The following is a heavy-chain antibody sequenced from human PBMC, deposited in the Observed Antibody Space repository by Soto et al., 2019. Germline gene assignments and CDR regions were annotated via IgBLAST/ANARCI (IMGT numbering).Heavy chain of an antibody. D-gene: IGHD4-17*01. V-gene: IGHV1-69*12. CDR3: ARGDATKIIVTTYYGMDV. Sequence: QVQLVQSGAEVKKHGSSVKVSCKASGGTLSNYGVSWVRQAPGQGLEWLGGIIPVFGTANYAHKFQGRLTITADESTSTVYMDVSSLRSEDTAVYYCARGDATKIIVTTYYGMDVWGQGTTVTVSS. J-gene: IGHJ6*02. CDR1: GGTLSNYG. CDR2: IIPVFGTA.